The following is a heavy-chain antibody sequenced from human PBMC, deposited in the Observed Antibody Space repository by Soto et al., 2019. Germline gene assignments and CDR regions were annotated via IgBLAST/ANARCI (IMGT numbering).Heavy chain of an antibody. CDR1: GGSFSGYY. D-gene: IGHD1-26*01. Sequence: QVQLQQWGAGLLKPSETLSLTCAVYGGSFSGYYWSWVRQPPGKGLEWIGEINHSGSTNYNPYLTSRVTISRDTSQNHFSLQLSSVTAAGTDVYYCARIGSDYWGQGTLVTVSS. V-gene: IGHV4-34*01. CDR2: INHSGST. CDR3: ARIGSDY. J-gene: IGHJ4*02.